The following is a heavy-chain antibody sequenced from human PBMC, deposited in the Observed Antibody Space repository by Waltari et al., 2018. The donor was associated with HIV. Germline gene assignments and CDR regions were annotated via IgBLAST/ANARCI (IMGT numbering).Heavy chain of an antibody. CDR1: GFTFSSYG. V-gene: IGHV3-33*01. CDR2: IWYDGSNK. J-gene: IGHJ4*02. Sequence: QVQLVESGGGVVQPGRSLRLSCAASGFTFSSYGMHWVRQAPGKGLEWVAVIWYDGSNKYYADYVKGRFTISKDNSKNTRYLQMNSLRAEDTAVYYCARVGVEMATTYYFDYWGQGTLVTVSS. CDR3: ARVGVEMATTYYFDY. D-gene: IGHD5-12*01.